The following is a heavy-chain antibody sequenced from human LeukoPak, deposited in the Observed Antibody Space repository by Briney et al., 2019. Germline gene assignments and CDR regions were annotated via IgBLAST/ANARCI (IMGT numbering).Heavy chain of an antibody. CDR1: GGSISSSSYY. Sequence: SETLSLTCTVSGGSISSSSYYWGWIRQPPGKGLEWIGSIYYSGSTYYNPSLKSRVTISVDTSKNQFSLKLSSVTAADTAVYYCARAPLPVYYYDSSGYYHYYYGMDVWGQGTTVTVSS. CDR3: ARAPLPVYYYDSSGYYHYYYGMDV. V-gene: IGHV4-39*07. D-gene: IGHD3-22*01. J-gene: IGHJ6*02. CDR2: IYYSGST.